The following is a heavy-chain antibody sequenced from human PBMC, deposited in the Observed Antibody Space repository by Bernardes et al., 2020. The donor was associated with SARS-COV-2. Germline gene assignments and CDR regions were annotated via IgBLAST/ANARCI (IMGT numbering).Heavy chain of an antibody. D-gene: IGHD2-15*01. CDR1: GDSITSYY. CDR2: VYYTGSI. Sequence: SETLSLTRTVSGDSITSYYWNWIRQPPGRELEWIGSVYYTGSINYNPSLRSRLTILVDTSKNQFSLKLTSVTAADTALYYCARDPGGGGTDTFDVWGQGTMVTVSS. CDR3: ARDPGGGGTDTFDV. J-gene: IGHJ3*01. V-gene: IGHV4-59*01.